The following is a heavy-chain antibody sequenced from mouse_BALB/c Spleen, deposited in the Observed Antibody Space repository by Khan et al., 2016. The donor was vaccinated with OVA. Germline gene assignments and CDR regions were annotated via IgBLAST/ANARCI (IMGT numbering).Heavy chain of an antibody. Sequence: VQLQESGAELVRPGASVKLSCKPSGYIFTSYWIHWVKQRSGQGLEWIARIYPGTDNTYYNEKLKDRATLTADRSSSTAYMQLSSLKSEDSAVYCCAREEALYYFDYWGQGTTLTVSS. CDR2: IYPGTDNT. V-gene: IGHV1S132*01. CDR3: AREEALYYFDY. J-gene: IGHJ2*01. CDR1: GYIFTSYW.